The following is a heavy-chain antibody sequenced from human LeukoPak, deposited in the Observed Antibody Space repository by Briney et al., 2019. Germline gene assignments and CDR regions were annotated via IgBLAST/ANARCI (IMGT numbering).Heavy chain of an antibody. Sequence: SETLSLTCTVSGGSISSYYWSWIRQPPGKGLEWIGYIYYSGSTNYNPSLKSRVTISVDTSKNQFSLKLGSVTAADTAVYYCARAPDSSGYYHRAFDIWGQGTMVTVSS. CDR1: GGSISSYY. CDR3: ARAPDSSGYYHRAFDI. D-gene: IGHD3-22*01. CDR2: IYYSGST. J-gene: IGHJ3*02. V-gene: IGHV4-59*08.